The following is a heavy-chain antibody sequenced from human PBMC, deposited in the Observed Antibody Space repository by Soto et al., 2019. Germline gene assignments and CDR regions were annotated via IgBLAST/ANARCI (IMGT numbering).Heavy chain of an antibody. D-gene: IGHD3-3*01. J-gene: IGHJ6*02. CDR3: ARDQGITTFGVYSMYYYGMDV. CDR1: GYSFTNYD. CDR2: MNPGNNQH. Sequence: ASVKVSCKTSGYSFTNYDIHWVRQAAGQGLEWMGWMNPGNNQHVYTQKFRGRVTVSTDASISTTYMELSSLTSEDTAVYYCARDQGITTFGVYSMYYYGMDVWG. V-gene: IGHV1-8*01.